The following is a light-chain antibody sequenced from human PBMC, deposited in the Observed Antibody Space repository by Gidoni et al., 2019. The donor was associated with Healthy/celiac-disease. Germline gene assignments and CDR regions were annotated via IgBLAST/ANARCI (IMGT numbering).Light chain of an antibody. V-gene: IGKV1-8*01. CDR2: AAS. J-gene: IGKJ2*02. CDR3: QQYYSYPRT. Sequence: AIRITQSPSSLSASTGDRVTITCRASQGISSYLAWYQQKPGTAPKLLIYAASTGQSVVPSRFSGSGSGTDFTLTISCLQSEDFATYYCQQYYSYPRTFGQGTKLEIK. CDR1: QGISSY.